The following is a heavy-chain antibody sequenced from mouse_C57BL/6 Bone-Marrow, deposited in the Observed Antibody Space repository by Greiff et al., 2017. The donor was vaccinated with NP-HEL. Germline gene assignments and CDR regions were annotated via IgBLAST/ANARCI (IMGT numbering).Heavy chain of an antibody. Sequence: VQLQQPGAELVRPGTSVKLSCKASGYTFTSYWMHWVKQRPGQGLEWIGVIDPSDSYTNYNQKFKGKATLTVDTSSSTAYMQLSSLTSEDSAVCYCASLRLPFAYWGQGTLVTVSA. CDR3: ASLRLPFAY. D-gene: IGHD3-2*02. V-gene: IGHV1-59*01. CDR1: GYTFTSYW. CDR2: IDPSDSYT. J-gene: IGHJ3*01.